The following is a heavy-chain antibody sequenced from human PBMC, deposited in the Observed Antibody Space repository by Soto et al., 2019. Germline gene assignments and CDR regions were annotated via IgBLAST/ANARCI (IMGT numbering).Heavy chain of an antibody. CDR2: IYSGGST. D-gene: IGHD4-17*01. CDR3: ARVDYGDYGWYFDL. Sequence: EVPLVESGGGLIQPGGSLRLSCAASGFTVTNKYMTWVRQAPGKGLEWVSVIYSGGSTSYADSVKGRFTISRDNSKNILYLQMHSLRAEDTAVYYCARVDYGDYGWYFDLWGRGTLVTVSS. V-gene: IGHV3-53*01. CDR1: GFTVTNKY. J-gene: IGHJ2*01.